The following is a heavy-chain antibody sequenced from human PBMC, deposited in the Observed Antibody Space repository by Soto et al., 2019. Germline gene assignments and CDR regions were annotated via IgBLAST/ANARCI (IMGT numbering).Heavy chain of an antibody. CDR3: AKDSDTKRGPDY. Sequence: GGSLRLSCAASGFTFSNYAMNWVRQAPGKGLEWVSGISGSGDNTYYADSVKGRFTISRDNSKSTLYLQMNSLRAEDTAVYYCAKDSDTKRGPDYWGQGTMVTVYS. J-gene: IGHJ4*02. D-gene: IGHD3-10*01. V-gene: IGHV3-23*01. CDR1: GFTFSNYA. CDR2: ISGSGDNT.